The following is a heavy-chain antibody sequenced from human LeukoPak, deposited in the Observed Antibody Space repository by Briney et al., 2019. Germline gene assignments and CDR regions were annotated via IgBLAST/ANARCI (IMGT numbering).Heavy chain of an antibody. D-gene: IGHD6-19*01. J-gene: IGHJ4*02. CDR3: AKGEYSSSSKFGYSSGWYWFDY. Sequence: GRSLRLSCAASGFTFDDYAMHWVRQAPGKGLEWVSGISWNSGSIGYADSVKGRFTISRDNAKNSLYLQMNSLRAEDTALYYCAKGEYSSSSKFGYSSGWYWFDYWGQGTLVTVSS. V-gene: IGHV3-9*01. CDR1: GFTFDDYA. CDR2: ISWNSGSI.